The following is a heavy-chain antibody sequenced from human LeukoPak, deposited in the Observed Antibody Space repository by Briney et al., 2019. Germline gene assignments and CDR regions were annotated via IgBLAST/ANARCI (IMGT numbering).Heavy chain of an antibody. V-gene: IGHV4-59*01. D-gene: IGHD6-6*01. CDR1: GGSISSYY. Sequence: PSETLSLTCTVSGGSISSYYWSWIRQPPGKGLEWIGYIYYSGSTNYNPSLKSRVTISVDTSKNQFSLKLSSVTAADTAVYCCARAPPYSSSYLNDYWGQGTLVTVSS. CDR3: ARAPPYSSSYLNDY. J-gene: IGHJ4*02. CDR2: IYYSGST.